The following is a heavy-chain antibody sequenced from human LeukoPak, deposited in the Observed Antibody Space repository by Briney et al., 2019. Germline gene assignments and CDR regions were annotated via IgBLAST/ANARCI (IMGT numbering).Heavy chain of an antibody. V-gene: IGHV3-23*01. CDR1: GFTFSSYA. D-gene: IGHD2-2*03. Sequence: PGGSLRLSCAASGFTFSSYAMSWVRQAPGKGLEWVSAISGSGGSTYYADSVKGRFTISRDNSKNTLYLQMNSLRAEDTAVYYCAKRLDIVVVPAAPEDYWGQGTLVTVSS. CDR3: AKRLDIVVVPAAPEDY. CDR2: ISGSGGST. J-gene: IGHJ4*02.